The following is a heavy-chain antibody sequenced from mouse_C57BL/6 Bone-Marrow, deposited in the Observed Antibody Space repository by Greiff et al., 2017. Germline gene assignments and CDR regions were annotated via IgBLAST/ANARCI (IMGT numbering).Heavy chain of an antibody. CDR3: AREGNYYGSPYAMDY. V-gene: IGHV1-39*01. D-gene: IGHD1-1*01. Sequence: VHVKQSGPELVKPGASVKISCKASGYSFTDYNMNWVKQSNGKSLEWIGVINPNYGTTSYNQKFKGKATLTVDQSSSTAYMQLNSLTSEDSAVYDCAREGNYYGSPYAMDYWGQGTSVTVSS. CDR2: INPNYGTT. CDR1: GYSFTDYN. J-gene: IGHJ4*01.